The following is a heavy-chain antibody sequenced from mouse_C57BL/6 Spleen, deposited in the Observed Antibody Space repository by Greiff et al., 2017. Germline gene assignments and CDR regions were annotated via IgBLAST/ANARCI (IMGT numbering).Heavy chain of an antibody. D-gene: IGHD2-1*01. V-gene: IGHV1-82*01. CDR1: GYEFSSSW. Sequence: QVQLQQSGPELVKPGASVKISCKASGYEFSSSWVNWVKQRPGKGLEWIGLIYPGDGDTNYNGKVKGKSTLTSDKSSSTAYMHLSSLTSGDSAVYFCASMVTGSWGQGTSVTVAS. CDR2: IYPGDGDT. CDR3: ASMVTGS. J-gene: IGHJ4*01.